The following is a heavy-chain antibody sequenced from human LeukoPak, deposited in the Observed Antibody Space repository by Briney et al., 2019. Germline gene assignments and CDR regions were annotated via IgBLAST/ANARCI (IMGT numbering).Heavy chain of an antibody. CDR3: ARESTSCSDCFDY. CDR1: GGSISGYY. Sequence: SETLSLTCTVSGGSISGYYWSWIRQPPGKGLEWIGYIYHSGSTYYNPSLKSRVTISVDRSENQFSLKLSSVTAADTAVYYCARESTSCSDCFDYWGQGTLVTVSS. D-gene: IGHD2-2*01. J-gene: IGHJ4*02. V-gene: IGHV4-59*12. CDR2: IYHSGST.